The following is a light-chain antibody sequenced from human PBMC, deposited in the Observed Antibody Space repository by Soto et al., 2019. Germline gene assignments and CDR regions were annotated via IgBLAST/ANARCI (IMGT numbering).Light chain of an antibody. CDR2: EGT. Sequence: LTQPASVSGSPGQSITISCTGTSSDVGTYNLVSWYQQHPGKAPKLMVYEGTKRPSGVSNRFSGSKSGNAASLTISGLQAEDEADYYCCSYVGSSTYVFGTGTKVTV. CDR1: SSDVGTYNL. CDR3: CSYVGSSTYV. V-gene: IGLV2-23*01. J-gene: IGLJ1*01.